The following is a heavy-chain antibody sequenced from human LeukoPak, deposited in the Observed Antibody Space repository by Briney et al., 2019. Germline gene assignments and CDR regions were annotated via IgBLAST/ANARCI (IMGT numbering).Heavy chain of an antibody. J-gene: IGHJ6*03. V-gene: IGHV4-59*01. CDR3: ARAYYGSGYSRYYYYYMDV. D-gene: IGHD3-10*01. CDR1: GGSISSYY. Sequence: SETLSLTCTVSGGSISSYYWSWIRQPPGKGLEWIGYIYYSGSTNYNPSLKSRVTISVDTSKNQFSLKLSSVTAADTAVYYCARAYYGSGYSRYYYYYMDVWGKGTTVTISS. CDR2: IYYSGST.